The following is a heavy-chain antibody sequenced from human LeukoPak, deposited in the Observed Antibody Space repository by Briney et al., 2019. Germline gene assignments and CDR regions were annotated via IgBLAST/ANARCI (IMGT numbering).Heavy chain of an antibody. CDR1: GFTFSSYN. CDR3: ARDPYSGSYGNYYYYFMDV. J-gene: IGHJ6*03. CDR2: ITSGSSYV. D-gene: IGHD1-26*01. V-gene: IGHV3-21*01. Sequence: GGSLRLSCAASGFTFSSYNMNWVRQAPGKGLEWVSSITSGSSYVYYADSVKGRFTISRDNAKNSLYLQMNSLRAEDTAVYYCARDPYSGSYGNYYYYFMDVWGKGTTVTISS.